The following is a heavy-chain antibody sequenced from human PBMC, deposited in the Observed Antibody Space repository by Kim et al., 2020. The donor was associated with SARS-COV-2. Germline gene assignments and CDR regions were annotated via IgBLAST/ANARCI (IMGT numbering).Heavy chain of an antibody. CDR3: ARDSIAAAVDAFDI. D-gene: IGHD6-13*01. V-gene: IGHV3-33*01. Sequence: GDSVKGRFTISRDNSKNTLYLQMNSLRAEDTAVYYCARDSIAAAVDAFDIWGQGTMVTVSS. J-gene: IGHJ3*02.